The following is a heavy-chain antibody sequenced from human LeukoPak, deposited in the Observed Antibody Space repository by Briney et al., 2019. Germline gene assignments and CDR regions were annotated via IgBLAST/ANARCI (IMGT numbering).Heavy chain of an antibody. CDR3: TRASPITIFGVVIREYYMDV. CDR1: RFTFGDYA. D-gene: IGHD3-3*01. V-gene: IGHV3-49*03. Sequence: GGSLRLSCTASRFTFGDYAMSWFRQAPGKGLEWVGFIRSKAYGGTTEYAASVKGRFTISRDDSKSIAYLQMNSLKTEDTAVYYCTRASPITIFGVVIREYYMDVWGKGTTVTVSS. CDR2: IRSKAYGGTT. J-gene: IGHJ6*03.